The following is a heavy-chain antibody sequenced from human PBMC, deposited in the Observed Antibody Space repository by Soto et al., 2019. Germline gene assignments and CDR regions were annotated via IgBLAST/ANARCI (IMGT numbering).Heavy chain of an antibody. V-gene: IGHV3-21*01. J-gene: IGHJ4*02. CDR3: ARGAAVAFQGFDY. D-gene: IGHD6-13*01. Sequence: ESGGGLVKPGGSLRLSCAASGFTFSSYSMNWVRQAPGKGLEWVSSISSSSSYIYYADSVKGRFTISRDNAKNSLYLQMNSLRAEDTAVYYCARGAAVAFQGFDYWGQGTLVTVSS. CDR1: GFTFSSYS. CDR2: ISSSSSYI.